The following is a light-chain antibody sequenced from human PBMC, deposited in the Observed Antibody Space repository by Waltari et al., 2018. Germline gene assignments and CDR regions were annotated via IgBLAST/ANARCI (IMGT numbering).Light chain of an antibody. Sequence: EIVLTQSPGTLSLSPGERATLSCRASQSVSSSYLAWYQQKPGQAPRLLIYCASSRATGIPDRFSGSGSGTDFTLTISRLEPEDFAVYYCQQYGSSPEVTFGGGTKVEIK. CDR2: CAS. V-gene: IGKV3-20*01. CDR3: QQYGSSPEVT. CDR1: QSVSSSY. J-gene: IGKJ4*01.